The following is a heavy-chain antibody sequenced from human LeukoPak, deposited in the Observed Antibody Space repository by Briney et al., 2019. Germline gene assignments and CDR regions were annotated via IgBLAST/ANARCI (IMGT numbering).Heavy chain of an antibody. V-gene: IGHV3-11*06. CDR1: GFTFSDYY. CDR3: AREYSSGWYENYFDY. J-gene: IGHJ4*02. CDR2: ISSSSSYI. D-gene: IGHD6-19*01. Sequence: GGSLRLSCAASGFTFSDYYMSWIRQAPGKGLEWVSSISSSSSYIYYADSVKGRFTISRDNAKNSLYLQMNSLRAEDTAVYYCAREYSSGWYENYFDYWGQGTLVTVSS.